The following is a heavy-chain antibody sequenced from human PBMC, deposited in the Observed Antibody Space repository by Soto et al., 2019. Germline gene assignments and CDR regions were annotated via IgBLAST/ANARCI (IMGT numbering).Heavy chain of an antibody. Sequence: QVQLQESGPGLVKPSETLSLTCTVSGGSISSYYWSWIRQPPGKGLEWIGYIYYSGSTNYNPSLKIRVTIAADTSKHQCSRKLSSVTAADTAVYYCARGSTGYSSSWYRYWGQGTLVTVSS. V-gene: IGHV4-59*08. D-gene: IGHD6-13*01. CDR2: IYYSGST. CDR3: ARGSTGYSSSWYRY. J-gene: IGHJ4*02. CDR1: GGSISSYY.